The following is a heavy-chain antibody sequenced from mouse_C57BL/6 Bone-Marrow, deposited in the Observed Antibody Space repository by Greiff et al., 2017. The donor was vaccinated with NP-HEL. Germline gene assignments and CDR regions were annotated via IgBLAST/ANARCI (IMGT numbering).Heavy chain of an antibody. CDR2: ISSGGSYT. D-gene: IGHD1-1*01. V-gene: IGHV5-6*01. CDR3: ARSCSNSYDY. Sequence: EVMLVESGGDLVKPGGSLKLSCAASGFTFSSYGMSWVRQTPDKRLEWVATISSGGSYTYYPDSVKGRFTISRDNAKNTLYLQMSSLKSEDTAMYYCARSCSNSYDYWGQGTTLTVSS. CDR1: GFTFSSYG. J-gene: IGHJ2*01.